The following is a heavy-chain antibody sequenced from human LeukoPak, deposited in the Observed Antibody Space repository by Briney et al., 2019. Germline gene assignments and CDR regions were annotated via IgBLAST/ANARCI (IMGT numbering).Heavy chain of an antibody. CDR1: GYTFTTFD. Sequence: ASVKVSCKASGYTFTTFDINWVRQATGQGLEWMGWMNPNSGNTGYAQRFQGRVTMTRDTSISTAYMELSSLRSEDTAVYYCARGLLGFMRSDYSNYWDNWFDPWGQGTLVTVSS. D-gene: IGHD4-11*01. CDR2: MNPNSGNT. J-gene: IGHJ5*02. CDR3: ARGLLGFMRSDYSNYWDNWFDP. V-gene: IGHV1-8*02.